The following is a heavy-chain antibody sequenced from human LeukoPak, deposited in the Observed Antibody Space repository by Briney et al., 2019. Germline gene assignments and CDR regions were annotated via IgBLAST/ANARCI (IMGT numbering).Heavy chain of an antibody. D-gene: IGHD4-23*01. CDR1: GGSISSGDYY. V-gene: IGHV4-30-4*01. CDR3: AREGGHDYGGNIRLLDEGFDY. Sequence: PSETLSLTCTVSGGSISSGDYYWSWIRQPPGKGLEWIGYIYYSGSTYYNPSLKSRLTISVDTSKNQFSLKLSSVTAADTAVYYCAREGGHDYGGNIRLLDEGFDYWGQGTLVTVSS. J-gene: IGHJ4*02. CDR2: IYYSGST.